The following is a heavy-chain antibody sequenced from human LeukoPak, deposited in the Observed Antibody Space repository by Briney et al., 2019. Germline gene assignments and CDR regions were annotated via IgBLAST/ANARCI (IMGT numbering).Heavy chain of an antibody. V-gene: IGHV3-23*01. D-gene: IGHD4-23*01. CDR2: ISGDRSTT. CDR3: ARDLDGGNSFDY. J-gene: IGHJ4*02. CDR1: GFTFSRYA. Sequence: GGSLRLSCAASGFTFSRYAMSWVRQAPGKGLEWVSSISGDRSTTYYADSVKGRFAISRDNSKNTLYLQMNSLRAEDAAVYYCARDLDGGNSFDYWGQGTLVTVSS.